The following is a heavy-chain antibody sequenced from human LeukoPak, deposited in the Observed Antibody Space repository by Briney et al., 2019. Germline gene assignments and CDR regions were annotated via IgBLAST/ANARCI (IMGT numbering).Heavy chain of an antibody. V-gene: IGHV3-23*01. CDR3: AKDQWELPNWFDY. J-gene: IGHJ4*02. D-gene: IGHD1-26*01. CDR2: ISGSGGST. Sequence: AGGSLRLSCAASGFTFSSYAMSWVRQAPGKGLEWVSAISGSGGSTYYADSVKGRFTISRDNSKNTLYLQMNSLRAEDTAVYYCAKDQWELPNWFDYWGQGTLVTVSS. CDR1: GFTFSSYA.